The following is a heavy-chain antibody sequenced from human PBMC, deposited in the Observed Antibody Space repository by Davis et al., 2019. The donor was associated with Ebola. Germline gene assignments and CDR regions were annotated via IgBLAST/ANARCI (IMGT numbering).Heavy chain of an antibody. D-gene: IGHD5-24*01. CDR3: VRRGDGYNYHFDS. CDR1: GYSFTKYW. CDR2: IDPRDSET. Sequence: GESLKISCKGSGYSFTKYWIGWVRQMPGKGLEWMGIIDPRDSETRYSPSLQGQVTFSVDKANSTAYLQWSSLKASDTAMYYCVRRGDGYNYHFDSWGQGTLVTVSS. J-gene: IGHJ4*02. V-gene: IGHV5-51*01.